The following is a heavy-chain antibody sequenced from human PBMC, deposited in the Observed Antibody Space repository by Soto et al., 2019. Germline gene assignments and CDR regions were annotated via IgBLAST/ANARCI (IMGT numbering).Heavy chain of an antibody. J-gene: IGHJ6*02. CDR2: ISSDGSNK. V-gene: IGHV3-30-3*01. CDR3: ARDGYYSNYYYYGMDV. CDR1: GFTFSSYA. Sequence: QVQLVESGGGVVQPGRSLRLSCAASGFTFSSYAIHWVRQAPGKGLEWVAVISSDGSNKYYADSVKGRFTISRDNFKDTLYLQMTTLRDEDTAVYYCARDGYYSNYYYYGMDVWGQGTTVTVSS. D-gene: IGHD4-4*01.